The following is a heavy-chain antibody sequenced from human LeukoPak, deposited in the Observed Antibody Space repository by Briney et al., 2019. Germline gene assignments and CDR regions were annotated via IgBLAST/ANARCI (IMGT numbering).Heavy chain of an antibody. V-gene: IGHV3-66*01. D-gene: IGHD3-16*01. CDR3: ARDVAAPGGVYFDY. Sequence: GGSLRLSCAASGFTFSHYYMSWVRQAPGKGLVWVSVIYTGGTTYYADSVKGRFTISRDNSKNTLYLQMNSLRAEDTAVYYCARDVAAPGGVYFDYWGQGTLVTVSS. J-gene: IGHJ4*02. CDR1: GFTFSHYY. CDR2: IYTGGTT.